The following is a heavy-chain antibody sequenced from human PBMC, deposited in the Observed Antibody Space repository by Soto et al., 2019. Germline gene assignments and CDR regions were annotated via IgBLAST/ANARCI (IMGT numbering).Heavy chain of an antibody. Sequence: QVQLVQSGAEVKKPGASVKVSCKASGYTFTNYAFSWVRQAPGQGLEWMGWISAYNGNTNYPQKLQGRLTTTPDTPTSTAYMERRSLRLEDTAVDYCARDPAAAGPFDCWGQGTLVIVSS. CDR1: GYTFTNYA. V-gene: IGHV1-18*01. CDR2: ISAYNGNT. D-gene: IGHD6-13*01. J-gene: IGHJ4*02. CDR3: ARDPAAAGPFDC.